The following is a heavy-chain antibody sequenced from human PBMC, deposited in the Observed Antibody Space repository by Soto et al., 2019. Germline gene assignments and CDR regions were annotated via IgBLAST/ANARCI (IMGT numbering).Heavy chain of an antibody. CDR3: AKSEYYDFWSGYYGTGQYYYYGMDV. CDR2: ISYDGSNK. J-gene: IGHJ6*02. CDR1: GFTFSSYG. D-gene: IGHD3-3*01. V-gene: IGHV3-30*18. Sequence: GGSLRLSCAASGFTFSSYGMHWVRQAPGKGLEWVAVISYDGSNKYYADSVKGRFTISRDNSKNTLYLQMNSLRAEDTAVYYCAKSEYYDFWSGYYGTGQYYYYGMDVWGQGTTVTVSS.